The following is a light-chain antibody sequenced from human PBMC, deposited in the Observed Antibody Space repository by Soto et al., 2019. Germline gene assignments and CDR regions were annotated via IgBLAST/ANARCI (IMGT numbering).Light chain of an antibody. V-gene: IGLV2-23*01. J-gene: IGLJ1*01. Sequence: QSALTQPASVSVSPGQSITISCTGTSSDVGSYNLVSWYQQHPGKAPKLMIYEGSKHPSGVSNRFSGSNSGNTASLTISGRQDEDEAAYYCCSYAGSSTVVFGGGTKVTVL. CDR2: EGS. CDR1: SSDVGSYNL. CDR3: CSYAGSSTVV.